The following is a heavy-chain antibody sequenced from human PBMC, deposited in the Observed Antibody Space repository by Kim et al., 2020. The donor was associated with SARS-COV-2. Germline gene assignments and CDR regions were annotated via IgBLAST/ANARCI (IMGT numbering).Heavy chain of an antibody. CDR1: GFTFSSYA. D-gene: IGHD3-22*01. CDR2: ISYDGSNK. J-gene: IGHJ6*03. CDR3: AREGYYYDSSGYDYYYYMDI. V-gene: IGHV3-30-3*01. Sequence: GGSLRLSCAASGFTFSSYAMHWVRQAPGKGLEWVAVISYDGSNKYYADSVKGRFTISRDNSKNTLYLQMNSLRAEDTAVYYCAREGYYYDSSGYDYYYYMDIWGEGTTVTVSS.